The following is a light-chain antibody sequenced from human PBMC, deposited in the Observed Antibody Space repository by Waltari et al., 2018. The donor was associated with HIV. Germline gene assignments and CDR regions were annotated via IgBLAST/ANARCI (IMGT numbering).Light chain of an antibody. J-gene: IGLJ2*01. V-gene: IGLV3-25*03. CDR3: QSSDISGNYWV. CDR1: TLPKQY. Sequence: SYGLTQPPSVSVSPGQTAPITCSGDTLPKQYGSWYQQKPGHDPVMVIYKDRERPSGIPKRFSGSSSATTATLTISGVQPEDEADYYCQSSDISGNYWVLGGGTKLTVL. CDR2: KDR.